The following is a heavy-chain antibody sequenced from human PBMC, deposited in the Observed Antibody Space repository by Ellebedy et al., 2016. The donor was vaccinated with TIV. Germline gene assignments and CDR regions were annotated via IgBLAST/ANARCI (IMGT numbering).Heavy chain of an antibody. V-gene: IGHV2-5*08. CDR3: ANKSDPVDV. CDR1: GFSLTTREMR. Sequence: SGPTLVXPTHTLTLTCTFAGFSLTTREMRVTWIRQPPGKALEWLALIYWDDGKRYSPPLKSRLTITKDTSKNQVVLTMTNVDPVDTATYYCANKSDPVDVWGQGTTVTVSS. J-gene: IGHJ6*02. CDR2: IYWDDGK.